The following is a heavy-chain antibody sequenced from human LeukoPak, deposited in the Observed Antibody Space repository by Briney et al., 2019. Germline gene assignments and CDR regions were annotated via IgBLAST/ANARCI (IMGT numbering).Heavy chain of an antibody. V-gene: IGHV4-34*01. J-gene: IGHJ6*03. CDR2: INHSGST. CDR1: GGSFSGYY. CDR3: ARGRNRYCSSTSCYRYYYYYYYMDV. Sequence: PSETLSLTCAVYGGSFSGYYWSWIRQPPGKGLEWIGEINHSGSTNYNPSLKSRVTISVDTSKNQFSLKLSSVTAADTAVYYCARGRNRYCSSTSCYRYYYYYYYMDVRGKGTTVTVSS. D-gene: IGHD2-2*01.